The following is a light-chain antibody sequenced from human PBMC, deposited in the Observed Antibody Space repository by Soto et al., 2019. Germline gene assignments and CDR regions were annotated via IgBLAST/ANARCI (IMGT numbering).Light chain of an antibody. Sequence: NFMLTQPHSVSESPGKTVTISCTRSSGSIASNYVQWYQQRPGSAPTTVIYEDNQRPSGVPDRFSGSIDSSSNSASLTISGLRTEDESDYYCQSYVSSKTPYVVFGGGTQLTVL. CDR2: EDN. CDR3: QSYVSSKTPYVV. CDR1: SGSIASNY. J-gene: IGLJ2*01. V-gene: IGLV6-57*04.